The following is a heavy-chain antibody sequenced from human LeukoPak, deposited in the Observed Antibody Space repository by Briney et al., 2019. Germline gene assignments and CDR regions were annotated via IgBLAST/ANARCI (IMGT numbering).Heavy chain of an antibody. CDR3: AKVGAWELQRVFEN. V-gene: IGHV3-7*01. CDR1: GFTFSSYW. CDR2: IKQDGSEK. Sequence: GGSLRLSCAASGFTFSSYWMSWVRQAPGKGLEWVANIKQDGSEKYYVDSVKGRFTISRDNAENSLYLQMDSLRVDDTAVYYCAKVGAWELQRVFENWGQGTLVTVSS. D-gene: IGHD1-26*01. J-gene: IGHJ4*02.